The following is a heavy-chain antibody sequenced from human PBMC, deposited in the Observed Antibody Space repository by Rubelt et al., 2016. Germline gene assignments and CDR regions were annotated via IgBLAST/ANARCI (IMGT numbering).Heavy chain of an antibody. CDR2: INAGNGNT. V-gene: IGHV1-3*01. J-gene: IGHJ3*02. D-gene: IGHD1-26*01. CDR1: GYTFTAYA. CDR3: ARDILGATNPYDALDI. Sequence: QVQLGQSGAEVKKPGASVKVSCKASGYTFTAYAIHWVRQAPGQRLEWMGWINAGNGNTKYSQKFQGRVTITRDTSASTAYMGLSSLRAEDTAVYFCARDILGATNPYDALDIWGQGTMVTVSS.